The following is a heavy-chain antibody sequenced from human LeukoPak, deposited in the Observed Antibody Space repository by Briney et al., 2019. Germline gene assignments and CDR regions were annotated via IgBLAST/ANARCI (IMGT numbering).Heavy chain of an antibody. V-gene: IGHV4-39*07. D-gene: IGHD6-19*01. J-gene: IGHJ4*02. Sequence: SETLSLTCTVSGGSISSGSYYWGWIRQPPGKGLEWIGSVYYSGRTYFNPSLKSRVTLSVDTSKNQFSLKLSSVTAADTAVYYCARGGSGSGWFPADYWGQGTLVTVSS. CDR3: ARGGSGSGWFPADY. CDR2: VYYSGRT. CDR1: GGSISSGSYY.